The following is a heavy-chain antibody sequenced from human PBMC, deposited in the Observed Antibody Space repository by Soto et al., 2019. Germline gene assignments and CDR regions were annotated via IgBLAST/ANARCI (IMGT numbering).Heavy chain of an antibody. J-gene: IGHJ3*02. V-gene: IGHV3-53*04. Sequence: GGSLRLSCAASGLTVSSNYMSWVRQAPGKGLEWVSVIYSGGSTYYADSVKGRFTISRHNSKNTLYLQMNSLRAEDTAVYYCAREGTYIYGAFDIWGQGTMVTVSS. CDR2: IYSGGST. CDR1: GLTVSSNY. CDR3: AREGTYIYGAFDI. D-gene: IGHD3-16*01.